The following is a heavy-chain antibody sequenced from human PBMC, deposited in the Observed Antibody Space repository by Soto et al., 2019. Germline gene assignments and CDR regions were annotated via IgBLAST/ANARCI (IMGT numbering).Heavy chain of an antibody. CDR1: GGSFSGYY. V-gene: IGHV4-34*01. CDR3: ARGRRYSYGYAHFDY. Sequence: SETLCLTCAVYGGSFSGYYWSWIRQPPGKGLEWIGEINHSGSTNYNPSLKSRVTISVDTSKNQFSLKLSSVTAADTAVYYCARGRRYSYGYAHFDYWGQGTLVTVS. J-gene: IGHJ4*02. CDR2: INHSGST. D-gene: IGHD5-18*01.